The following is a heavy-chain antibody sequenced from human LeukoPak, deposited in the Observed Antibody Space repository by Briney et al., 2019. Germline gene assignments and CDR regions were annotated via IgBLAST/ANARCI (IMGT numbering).Heavy chain of an antibody. CDR1: GGSFSGYY. CDR3: ASTNYSGLDY. D-gene: IGHD1-26*01. V-gene: IGHV4-34*01. Sequence: SSETLSLTCAVYGGSFSGYYWSWIRQPPGKGLEWIGEINHSGSTNYNPSLKSRVTISVDTSKNQFSLKLSSVTAADTAVYYCASTNYSGLDYWGQGTLVTVSS. J-gene: IGHJ4*02. CDR2: INHSGST.